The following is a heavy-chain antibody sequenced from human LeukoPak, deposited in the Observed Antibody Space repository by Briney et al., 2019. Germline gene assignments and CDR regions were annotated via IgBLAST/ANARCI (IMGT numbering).Heavy chain of an antibody. CDR1: GYSISRGYY. CDR3: VRGEVGDFDS. J-gene: IGHJ4*02. D-gene: IGHD1-26*01. CDR2: VHESGSS. Sequence: PSETLSLTCAVSGYSISRGYYWGWVRQPPGKRPQWIGRVHESGSSYYNPSLKSRVTISLDTSQNQFSLTLTSVTAADSATYCCVRGEVGDFDSWGQGSLVTVSS. V-gene: IGHV4-38-2*01.